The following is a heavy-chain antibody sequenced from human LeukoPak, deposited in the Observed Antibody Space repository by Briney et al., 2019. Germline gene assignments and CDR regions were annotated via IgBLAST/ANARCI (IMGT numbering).Heavy chain of an antibody. CDR3: AKDGGLWVSAHWGDS. V-gene: IGHV3-23*01. CDR2: ITTGGPNT. J-gene: IGHJ4*02. CDR1: GFTFSSYT. D-gene: IGHD7-27*01. Sequence: GGSLRLSCTASGFTFSSYTMSWVRQAPGKGLRWVSTITTGGPNTYYADSAKGRFTVSRDDSKNTLYLQMNSLRAEDTAVYYCAKDGGLWVSAHWGDSWGRGTLVTVSS.